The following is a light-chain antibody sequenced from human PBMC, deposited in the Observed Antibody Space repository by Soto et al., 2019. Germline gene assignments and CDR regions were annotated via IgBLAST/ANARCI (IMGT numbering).Light chain of an antibody. CDR3: QQYDNLPLS. CDR1: QDIRKY. J-gene: IGKJ5*01. Sequence: QIVEYPSSLSECVGGRITITCKATQDIRKYLNWYQQKPGKAPKLLIYDASSLETGVPARFSLSGSGTDFTLTIRSLQPEDCAPYYCQQYDNLPLSFGQGTRLEIK. CDR2: DAS. V-gene: IGKV1-33*01.